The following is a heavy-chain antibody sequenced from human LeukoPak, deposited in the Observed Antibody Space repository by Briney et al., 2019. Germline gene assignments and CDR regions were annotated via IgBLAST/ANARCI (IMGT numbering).Heavy chain of an antibody. CDR3: AVEGFDI. CDR1: GFTFSTYA. CDR2: TSYDGRNK. D-gene: IGHD1-1*01. J-gene: IGHJ3*02. Sequence: HPGGSLRLSCAASGFTFSTYAMHWVRQAPGKGLEWVAVTSYDGRNKYYADSVKGRFTISRDNSKNTLYLQMSSLRAEDTAVYYCAVEGFDIWGHGTMVTVSS. V-gene: IGHV3-30-3*02.